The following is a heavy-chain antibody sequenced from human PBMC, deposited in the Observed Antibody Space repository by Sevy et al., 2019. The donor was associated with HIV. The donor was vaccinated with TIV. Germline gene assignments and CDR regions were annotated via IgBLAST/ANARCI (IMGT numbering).Heavy chain of an antibody. J-gene: IGHJ6*02. D-gene: IGHD6-13*01. Sequence: GGSLRLSCAASGFTFSSYWMSWVRQAPGKGLEWVANIKQDGSEKYYVDSVKGRFTISRDNAKNSLYLQMNSLRAEDTAVYYCARSKGGYSSSGYYYGMEVWGQGTTVTVSS. CDR2: IKQDGSEK. CDR3: ARSKGGYSSSGYYYGMEV. V-gene: IGHV3-7*01. CDR1: GFTFSSYW.